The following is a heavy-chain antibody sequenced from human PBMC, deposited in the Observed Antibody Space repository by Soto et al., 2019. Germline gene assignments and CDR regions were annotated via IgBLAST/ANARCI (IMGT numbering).Heavy chain of an antibody. V-gene: IGHV1-18*01. CDR1: GYTFTNYG. CDR2: INVYNGNT. D-gene: IGHD3-10*01. J-gene: IGHJ5*02. CDR3: ARGGVSGSYYNQYNWCDP. Sequence: QVQLVQSGGEVKKPGASVKVSCKASGYTFTNYGISWVRQAPGQGLEWMGWINVYNGNTKYAKKVQGRFTMTTDTSTSTAYMDLKSRRSDDTAVYYWARGGVSGSYYNQYNWCDPWGQGTLVTVSS.